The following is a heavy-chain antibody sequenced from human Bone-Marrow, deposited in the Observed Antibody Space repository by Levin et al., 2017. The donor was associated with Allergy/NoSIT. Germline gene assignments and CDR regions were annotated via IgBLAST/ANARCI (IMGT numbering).Heavy chain of an antibody. CDR1: GGTFSSYT. D-gene: IGHD5-18*01. V-gene: IGHV1-69*02. Sequence: KISCKASGGTFSSYTISWVRQAPGQGLEWMGRIIPILGIANYAQKFQGRVTITADKSTSTAYMELSSLRSEDTAVYYCARAGVDTAMVTFDYWGQGTLVTVSS. J-gene: IGHJ4*02. CDR2: IIPILGIA. CDR3: ARAGVDTAMVTFDY.